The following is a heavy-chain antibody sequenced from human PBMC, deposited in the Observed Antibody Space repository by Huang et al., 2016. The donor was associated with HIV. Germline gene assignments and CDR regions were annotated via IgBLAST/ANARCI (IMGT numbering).Heavy chain of an antibody. CDR1: GYTFSSYS. V-gene: IGHV7-4-1*02. CDR3: ARLDYYDSDGVDY. D-gene: IGHD3-22*01. J-gene: IGHJ4*02. Sequence: VQLVQSGSAVKKPGASVRVSCRASGYTFSSYSLFWVRQAPGQGLEYMGMINTNNGNPAYAQGFTGRFVFSLDTAATTAYLQINNLESEDSAVYYCARLDYYDSDGVDYWGQGTLVTVSS. CDR2: INTNNGNP.